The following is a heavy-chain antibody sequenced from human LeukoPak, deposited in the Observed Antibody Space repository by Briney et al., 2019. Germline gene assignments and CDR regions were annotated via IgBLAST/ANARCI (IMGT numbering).Heavy chain of an antibody. CDR1: GGSFSGYY. CDR3: ASLLGYSGGTVAFDI. CDR2: INHSGST. Sequence: SETLSLTCAVYGGSFSGYYWSWIRQPPGKGLEWIGEINHSGSTNYNPSLKSRVTISVDTSKNQFSLKLSSVTAADTAVYYCASLLGYSGGTVAFDIWGQGTMVTVSS. J-gene: IGHJ3*02. D-gene: IGHD6-19*01. V-gene: IGHV4-34*01.